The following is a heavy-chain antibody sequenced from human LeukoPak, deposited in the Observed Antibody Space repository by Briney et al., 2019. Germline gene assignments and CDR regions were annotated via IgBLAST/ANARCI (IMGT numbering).Heavy chain of an antibody. V-gene: IGHV3-30*04. CDR3: ARGGDYYRFDP. CDR2: ISYDGSNK. Sequence: GGSLRLSCAASGFTFSSYAMHWVRQAPGKGLEWVAVISYDGSNKYYADSVKGRFTISRDNSKNTLYLQMNSLRAEDTAVYYCARGGDYYRFDPWGQGTLVTVSP. D-gene: IGHD4-17*01. CDR1: GFTFSSYA. J-gene: IGHJ5*02.